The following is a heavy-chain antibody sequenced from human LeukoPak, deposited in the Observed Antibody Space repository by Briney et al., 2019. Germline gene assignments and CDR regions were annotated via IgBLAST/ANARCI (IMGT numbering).Heavy chain of an antibody. CDR1: GYTFTSYG. V-gene: IGHV1-18*01. Sequence: GASVKVSCKASGYTFTSYGISWVRQAPGQGLEWMGWISAYNGNTNYAQKLQGRVTMTTDTSTSTAYMELRSLRSDDTAVYYCARDGGEWELEYYFDYWGQGTLVTVSS. D-gene: IGHD1-26*01. CDR2: ISAYNGNT. CDR3: ARDGGEWELEYYFDY. J-gene: IGHJ4*02.